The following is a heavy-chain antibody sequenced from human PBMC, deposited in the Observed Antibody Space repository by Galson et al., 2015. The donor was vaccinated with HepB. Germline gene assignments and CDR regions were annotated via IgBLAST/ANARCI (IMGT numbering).Heavy chain of an antibody. CDR2: INHSGST. V-gene: IGHV4-34*01. CDR3: ASGYCSSTSCEGDYYYYYGMDV. J-gene: IGHJ6*02. CDR1: GGSFSGYY. D-gene: IGHD2-2*01. Sequence: SETLSLTCAVYGGSFSGYYWSWIRQPPGKGLEWIGEINHSGSTNYNPSLKSRVTISVDTSKNQFSLKLSSVTAADTAVYYCASGYCSSTSCEGDYYYYYGMDVWGQGTTVTVSS.